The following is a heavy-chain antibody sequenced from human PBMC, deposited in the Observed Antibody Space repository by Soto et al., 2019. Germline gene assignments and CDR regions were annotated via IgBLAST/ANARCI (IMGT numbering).Heavy chain of an antibody. D-gene: IGHD1-26*01. CDR3: ARVTDVWELSFSFDY. CDR1: GGSISSYY. V-gene: IGHV4-59*01. J-gene: IGHJ4*02. Sequence: SETLSLTCTVSGGSISSYYWSWIRQPPGKGLEWIGYIYYSGSTDYDPSLKSRVTISVDTSKNQFSLKLSSVTAADTAVYYCARVTDVWELSFSFDYWGQGTLVTVSS. CDR2: IYYSGST.